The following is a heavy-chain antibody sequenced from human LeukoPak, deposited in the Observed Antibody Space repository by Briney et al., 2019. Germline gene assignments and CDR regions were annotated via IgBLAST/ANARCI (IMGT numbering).Heavy chain of an antibody. CDR1: GYTFTTYW. J-gene: IGHJ3*02. CDR3: ARLGSSTWKDAFDI. Sequence: GESLKISCKGSGYTFTTYWIGWVRQVPGKGLEWMGIIYPGGSDTRYNTSVQGQVSISADKSLSTAYLQWSSLRASDTAMYYCARLGSSTWKDAFDIWGQGTMVTVSS. D-gene: IGHD6-13*01. CDR2: IYPGGSDT. V-gene: IGHV5-51*01.